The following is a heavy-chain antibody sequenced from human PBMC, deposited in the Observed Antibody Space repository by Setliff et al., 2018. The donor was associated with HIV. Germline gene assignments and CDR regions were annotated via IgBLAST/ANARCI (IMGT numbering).Heavy chain of an antibody. CDR3: ARDDHGALMGAIIRYYYMDV. D-gene: IGHD3-10*01. Sequence: SGGSLRLSCAASGFKFDGYGMSWVRQGPGKGLEWVAGISWSGSGIGYGDSVKGRFTISRDDDRNFLFLQMNSLRAEDTAIYFCARDDHGALMGAIIRYYYMDVWGKGTTVTVSS. V-gene: IGHV3-20*04. CDR2: ISWSGSGI. J-gene: IGHJ6*03. CDR1: GFKFDGYG.